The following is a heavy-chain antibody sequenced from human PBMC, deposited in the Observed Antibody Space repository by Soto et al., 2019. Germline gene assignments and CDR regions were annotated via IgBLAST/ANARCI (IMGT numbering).Heavy chain of an antibody. D-gene: IGHD3-16*01. CDR3: AKDRRAGGNSAFYFDF. CDR2: ISATGGRT. CDR1: GCKFSYYA. Sequence: GGSLRLSCAASGCKFSYYAMSWVRQAPGKGLEWVSLISATGGRTYYADSVKGRFTISRDNSHNTLYLQVHSLTAEDTAVYYCAKDRRAGGNSAFYFDFWGQGAQVTVSS. V-gene: IGHV3-23*01. J-gene: IGHJ4*02.